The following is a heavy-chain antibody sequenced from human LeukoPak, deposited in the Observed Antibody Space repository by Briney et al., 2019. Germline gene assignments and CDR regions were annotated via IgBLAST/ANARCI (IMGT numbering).Heavy chain of an antibody. D-gene: IGHD3-3*01. J-gene: IGHJ4*02. CDR2: RYRRGST. CDR3: ARGNDYYDFWSGYPPNFDY. Sequence: SGPLSLTCAVSGYSISIGYYWGWIRQPPGTGLEWIGSRYRRGSTYYNPFLKSQVTISVDTSKIQFSLKLSSVTAADTGVYYCARGNDYYDFWSGYPPNFDYWGQGTLVSVSS. V-gene: IGHV4-38-2*01. CDR1: GYSISIGYY.